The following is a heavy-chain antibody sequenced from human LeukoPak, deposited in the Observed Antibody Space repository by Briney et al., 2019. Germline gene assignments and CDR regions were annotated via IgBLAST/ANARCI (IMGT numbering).Heavy chain of an antibody. J-gene: IGHJ6*03. Sequence: GGSLRLSCGASGFTFSSYEMNWVRQATGKGLEWLSYIRRGGDYIYYADSVKGRFTISRDNAKNSVSLQMNSLRAEDTAVYYCASGSYGSGFYYLYYMDVWGKGTTVTVSS. CDR2: IRRGGDYI. D-gene: IGHD3-10*01. CDR3: ASGSYGSGFYYLYYMDV. CDR1: GFTFSSYE. V-gene: IGHV3-48*03.